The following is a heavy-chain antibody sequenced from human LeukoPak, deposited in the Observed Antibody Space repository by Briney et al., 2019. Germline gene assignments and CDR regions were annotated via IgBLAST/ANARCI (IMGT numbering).Heavy chain of an antibody. CDR1: GNSISSGDYY. Sequence: SETLSLTCTVSGNSISSGDYYWSWIRQPPGKGLEWIGEINHSGSTNYNPSLKSRVTISVDTSKNQFSLKLSSVTAADTAVYYCARRGVRERGPMVRGNWFDPWGQGTLVTVSS. CDR2: INHSGST. V-gene: IGHV4-39*07. J-gene: IGHJ5*02. D-gene: IGHD3-10*01. CDR3: ARRGVRERGPMVRGNWFDP.